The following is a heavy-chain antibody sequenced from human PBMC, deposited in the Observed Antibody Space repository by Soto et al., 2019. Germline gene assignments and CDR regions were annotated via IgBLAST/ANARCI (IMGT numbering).Heavy chain of an antibody. Sequence: QVQLVESGGGVVQPGRSLRLSCAASGFTFSSYGKHWVRQAPGKGLEWVAVIWYDGSNKYYADSVKGRFTMSRDNSKNTLYLQMNSLRAEDTAVYYCARFLSWRSGYYCPDYWGQGTLVTVSS. V-gene: IGHV3-33*01. J-gene: IGHJ4*02. CDR2: IWYDGSNK. D-gene: IGHD3-22*01. CDR3: ARFLSWRSGYYCPDY. CDR1: GFTFSSYG.